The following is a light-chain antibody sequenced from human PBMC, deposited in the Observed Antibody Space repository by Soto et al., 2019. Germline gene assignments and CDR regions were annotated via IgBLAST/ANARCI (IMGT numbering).Light chain of an antibody. CDR1: QSVSSSY. CDR3: QQYGSSPYT. Sequence: EIVLTQSPGTLSLSPGERATLSCRASQSVSSSYLAWYQQRPGQAPRLLIYGASSRATGIPDNFSDSGSQTDFTLTISRLEPEDFAVYYCQQYGSSPYTFGQGTKLEIK. V-gene: IGKV3-20*01. CDR2: GAS. J-gene: IGKJ2*01.